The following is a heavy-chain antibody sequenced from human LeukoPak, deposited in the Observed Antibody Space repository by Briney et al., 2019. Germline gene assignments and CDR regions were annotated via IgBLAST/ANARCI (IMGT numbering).Heavy chain of an antibody. CDR2: ISYDGSNK. J-gene: IGHJ4*02. CDR3: AKVKANYYDSSGLDY. Sequence: GGSLRLSCAASGFTFSSYGMHWVRQAPGKGLEWVAVISYDGSNKYYADSVKGRFTISRDNSKNTLYLQMNSLRAEDTAVYYCAKVKANYYDSSGLDYWGQGTLVTVSS. D-gene: IGHD3-22*01. CDR1: GFTFSSYG. V-gene: IGHV3-30*18.